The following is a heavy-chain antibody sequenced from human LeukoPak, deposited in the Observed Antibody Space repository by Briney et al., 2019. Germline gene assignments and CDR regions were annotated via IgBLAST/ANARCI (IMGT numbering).Heavy chain of an antibody. CDR1: GYTFTSYG. CDR3: ARWRGYCSGGSCPGFDY. D-gene: IGHD2-15*01. Sequence: EASVKVSCKASGYTFTSYGISWVRQAPGQGLEWMGWISAYNGNTNYAQKIQGRVTMTTDTSTSTAYMELRSLRSDDTAVYYCARWRGYCSGGSCPGFDYWGQGTLVTVSS. CDR2: ISAYNGNT. V-gene: IGHV1-18*01. J-gene: IGHJ4*02.